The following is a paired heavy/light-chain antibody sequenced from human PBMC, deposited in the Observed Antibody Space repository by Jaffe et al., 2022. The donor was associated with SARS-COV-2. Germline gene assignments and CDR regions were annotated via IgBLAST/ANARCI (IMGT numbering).Light chain of an antibody. V-gene: IGKV1-16*01. CDR1: QGINNY. CDR3: QQYKSYPVT. CDR2: AAS. Sequence: DIQLTQSPSSLSASVGDRVTITCRASQGINNYLAWFQQKPGKAPKPLMYAASSLQSGVPSRFSGSGSGPEFSLTISSLQPEDFATYYCQQYKSYPVTFGGGTKVEIK. J-gene: IGKJ4*01.
Heavy chain of an antibody. CDR3: ATYCNSASCYTRFDY. CDR1: GFTFSNYW. Sequence: EVQLVESGGGVVQPGGSLRLSCAASGFTFSNYWMSWVRQAPGKGLEWVANIKQDGGEKLYVDSVKGRFTISRDNAKNSLYLQMNSLRAEDTAVYYCATYCNSASCYTRFDYWGQGTLVTVSS. CDR2: IKQDGGEK. V-gene: IGHV3-7*01. D-gene: IGHD2-2*02. J-gene: IGHJ4*02.